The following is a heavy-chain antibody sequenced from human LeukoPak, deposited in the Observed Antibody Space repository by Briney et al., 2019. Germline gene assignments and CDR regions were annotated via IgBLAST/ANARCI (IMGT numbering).Heavy chain of an antibody. D-gene: IGHD3-22*01. J-gene: IGHJ4*02. V-gene: IGHV1-18*01. CDR1: GYTFTSYG. Sequence: ASVKVSCKASGYTFTSYGISWVRQAPGQGLEWMGWISAYNGNTNYAQKLQGRVTMTTDTSTSTAYMELRSLRSDGTAVYYCARDCLYYYDSSGYYCHFDYWGQGTLVTVSS. CDR2: ISAYNGNT. CDR3: ARDCLYYYDSSGYYCHFDY.